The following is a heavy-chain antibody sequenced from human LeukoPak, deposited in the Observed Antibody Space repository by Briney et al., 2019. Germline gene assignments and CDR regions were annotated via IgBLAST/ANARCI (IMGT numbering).Heavy chain of an antibody. J-gene: IGHJ4*02. CDR1: GYTFPIYF. V-gene: IGHV1-46*01. CDR3: ARTAARRFDY. Sequence: ASVKVSCKASGYTFPIYFMHWVRQAPGQGLEWMGIINPTGGSTTYAQKFQGRVTMTRDTSTSTVYMELSSLRSDDTAVYYCARTAARRFDYWGQGTLVTVSS. D-gene: IGHD6-6*01. CDR2: INPTGGST.